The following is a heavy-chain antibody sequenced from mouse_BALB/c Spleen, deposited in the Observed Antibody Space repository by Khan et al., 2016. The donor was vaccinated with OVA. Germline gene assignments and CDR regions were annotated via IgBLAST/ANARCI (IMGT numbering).Heavy chain of an antibody. V-gene: IGHV1-9*01. CDR1: GYTFSMYW. D-gene: IGHD1-3*01. J-gene: IGHJ4*01. CDR3: ARGGYNPAMDY. Sequence: VQLQQSGAELMKPGASVTISCKATGYTFSMYWIEWVKQRPGHGLEWIGEILPGSGSTNNNEKFKGKATFTADTSSNTAYMQLSSLTSEDSAVYYWARGGYNPAMDYWGQGTTVTVSS. CDR2: ILPGSGST.